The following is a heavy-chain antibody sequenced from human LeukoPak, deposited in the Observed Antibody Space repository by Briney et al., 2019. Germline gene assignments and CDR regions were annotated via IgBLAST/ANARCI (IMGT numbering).Heavy chain of an antibody. CDR3: ATDFYDST. D-gene: IGHD3-22*01. V-gene: IGHV3-15*07. CDR2: IRSNCDGGTI. J-gene: IGHJ5*02. CDR1: GFTFSNAW. Sequence: GGSLRLSCATSGFTFSNAWMNWVRQAPGKGLEWVGRIRSNCDGGTIDYAARVKGRFTLSRDDSKTTLYLQMNSLQTEDTAVYYCATDFYDSTWGQGTLVTVSS.